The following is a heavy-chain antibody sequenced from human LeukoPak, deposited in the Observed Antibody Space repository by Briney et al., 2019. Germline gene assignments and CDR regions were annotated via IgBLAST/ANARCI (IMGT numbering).Heavy chain of an antibody. V-gene: IGHV1-69*06. Sequence: SVKVSCKASGGTFSSYAISWVRQAPGQGLEWMGGIIPIFGTANYAQKSQGRVTITADKSTSTAYMELSSLRSEDTAVYYCARPIAVAATSPIPLGPYYYMDVWGKGTTVTVSS. CDR3: ARPIAVAATSPIPLGPYYYMDV. CDR1: GGTFSSYA. CDR2: IIPIFGTA. J-gene: IGHJ6*03. D-gene: IGHD6-19*01.